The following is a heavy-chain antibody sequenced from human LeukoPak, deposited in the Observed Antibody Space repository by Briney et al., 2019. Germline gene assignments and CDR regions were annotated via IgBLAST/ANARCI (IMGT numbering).Heavy chain of an antibody. CDR1: GGSFSVYY. J-gene: IGHJ4*02. V-gene: IGHV4-34*01. CDR3: ARTQRYGYGYYFDY. CDR2: INHSGST. Sequence: SETLSLTCAVYGGSFSVYYWSWIRQPPGKGLEWIGEINHSGSTNYNPSLKSRVTISVDTSKNQFSLKLSSVTAADTAVYYCARTQRYGYGYYFDYWGQGTLVTVSS. D-gene: IGHD5-18*01.